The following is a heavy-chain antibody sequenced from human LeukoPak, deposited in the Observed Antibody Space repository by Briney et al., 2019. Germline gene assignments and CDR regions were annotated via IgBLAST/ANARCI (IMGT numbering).Heavy chain of an antibody. CDR3: APDLRGRGRSLDD. V-gene: IGHV3-53*01. CDR1: GFRVNNLY. CDR2: IYSGDRT. Sequence: PGGSLRLSCAASGFRVNNLYMSWVRQAPGKGLEWVSVIYSGDRTYYVDCVKGRFTISRDNSKNTLYLQMDGLRAEDTAIYYCAPDLRGRGRSLDDWGQGPMAMVSS. J-gene: IGHJ4*02. D-gene: IGHD6-25*01.